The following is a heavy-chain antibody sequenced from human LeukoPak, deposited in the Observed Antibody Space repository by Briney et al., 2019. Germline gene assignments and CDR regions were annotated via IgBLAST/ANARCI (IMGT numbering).Heavy chain of an antibody. CDR1: GFTFSSYE. CDR2: IGSSGSTI. Sequence: GGSLRLSCAASGFTFSSYEMNWVRQAPGKGLEWVSYIGSSGSTIYCADSVKGRFTISRDNAKNSLYLQMNSLRAGDTAVYYCARETSSGWYDAFDIWGQGTIVTVSS. D-gene: IGHD6-19*01. V-gene: IGHV3-48*03. J-gene: IGHJ3*02. CDR3: ARETSSGWYDAFDI.